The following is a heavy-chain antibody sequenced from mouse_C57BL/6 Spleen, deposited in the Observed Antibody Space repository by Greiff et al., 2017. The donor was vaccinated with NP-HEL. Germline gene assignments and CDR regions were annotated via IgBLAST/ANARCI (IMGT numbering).Heavy chain of an antibody. J-gene: IGHJ2*01. CDR2: IYPGDGDT. CDR1: GYAFSSSW. Sequence: QVQLQQSGPELVKPGASVKISCKASGYAFSSSWMNWVKQRPGKGLEWIGRIYPGDGDTNYNGKFKGKATLTADKSSSTAYMQLSSLTSEDSAVYFCARRNSMITTLFDYWGQGTTLTVSS. CDR3: ARRNSMITTLFDY. V-gene: IGHV1-82*01. D-gene: IGHD2-4*01.